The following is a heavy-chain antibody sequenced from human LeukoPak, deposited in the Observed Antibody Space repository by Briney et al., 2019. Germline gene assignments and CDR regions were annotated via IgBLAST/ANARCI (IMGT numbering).Heavy chain of an antibody. CDR2: ISSSSSYI. D-gene: IGHD6-25*01. Sequence: GGSLRLSCAASGFTFSSYSMNWVRQAPGKGLEWVSSISSSSSYIYYADSVKGRFTISRDNAKNSLYLQMNSLRAEDTAVYYCASRVAADSDDAFDIWGQGTMVTVSS. J-gene: IGHJ3*02. CDR3: ASRVAADSDDAFDI. CDR1: GFTFSSYS. V-gene: IGHV3-21*01.